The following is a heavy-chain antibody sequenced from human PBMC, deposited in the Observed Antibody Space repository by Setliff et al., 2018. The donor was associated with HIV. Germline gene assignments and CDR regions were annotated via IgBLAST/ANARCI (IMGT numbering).Heavy chain of an antibody. Sequence: GGSLRLSCAASGFTFSSYAMYWVRQAPGKGLEWVAVISYDGSNKYYADSVKGRFTISRDNSKNTLYLQMNSLRAEDTAVYYCAKDVDVGLSRYFDYWGQGTLVTVSS. CDR2: ISYDGSNK. CDR1: GFTFSSYA. V-gene: IGHV3-30-3*01. D-gene: IGHD3-10*02. CDR3: AKDVDVGLSRYFDY. J-gene: IGHJ4*02.